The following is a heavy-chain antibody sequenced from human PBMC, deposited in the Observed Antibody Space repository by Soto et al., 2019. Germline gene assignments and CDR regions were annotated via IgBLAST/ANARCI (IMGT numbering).Heavy chain of an antibody. CDR1: GFPFGSYA. CDR3: AKDRTGFAAPYYLDY. J-gene: IGHJ4*02. Sequence: PGGSLRLSCAASGFPFGSYAMSWVRQAPGKGLEWVSAISGRGESTYFADSVKGRFTISRDNSRNTLYLQMNSLGAEDTAVYYCAKDRTGFAAPYYLDYWGQGTLVTVSS. V-gene: IGHV3-23*01. D-gene: IGHD1-1*01. CDR2: ISGRGEST.